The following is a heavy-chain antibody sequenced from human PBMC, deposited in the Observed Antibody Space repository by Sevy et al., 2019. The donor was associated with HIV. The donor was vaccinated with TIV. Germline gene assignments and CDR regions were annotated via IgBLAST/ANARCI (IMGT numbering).Heavy chain of an antibody. CDR1: GFTFSAYA. Sequence: VGSLRLSCTTSGFTFSAYAMHWVRQAPGKGLEWVAIIWSDGAYQYHGDSVKGRFTISRDNSKNTLYLQMNGLRVEDTAVYYWARGGYYYDNAAYYAFDSWGQGTLVTVSS. D-gene: IGHD3-22*01. CDR2: IWSDGAYQ. V-gene: IGHV3-33*01. CDR3: ARGGYYYDNAAYYAFDS. J-gene: IGHJ4*02.